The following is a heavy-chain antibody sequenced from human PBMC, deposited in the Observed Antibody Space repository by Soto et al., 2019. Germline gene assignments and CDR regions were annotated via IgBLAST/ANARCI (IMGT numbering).Heavy chain of an antibody. CDR1: GFSLRNARMG. D-gene: IGHD3-22*01. J-gene: IGHJ6*03. V-gene: IGHV2-26*01. CDR2: ILSSDEK. CDR3: ARMLAVNYYYYYVDV. Sequence: QVTLKESGPVLVKPTETLTLTCTVSGFSLRNARMGVSRIRQPPGKALEWLAHILSSDEKSYNTSLKGRLTLSQDTSKSQVVLTMTNMDPVDTATYFCARMLAVNYYYYYVDVWGEGTTVTVSS.